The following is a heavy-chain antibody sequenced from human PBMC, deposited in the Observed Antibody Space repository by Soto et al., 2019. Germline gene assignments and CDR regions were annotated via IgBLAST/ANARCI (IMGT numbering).Heavy chain of an antibody. J-gene: IGHJ5*02. CDR3: ARVPRDVAARNKSAFDP. D-gene: IGHD6-6*01. CDR2: MNPNSGNT. CDR1: GYTFTSYD. V-gene: IGHV1-8*01. Sequence: QVQLVQSGAEVKKPGASVKVSCKASGYTFTSYDINWVRQATGQGLEWMGWMNPNSGNTGYAQKFQGRVTMTRNTSISPAYMELSSLRSEDTAVYYWARVPRDVAARNKSAFDPWGQGTLVTVSS.